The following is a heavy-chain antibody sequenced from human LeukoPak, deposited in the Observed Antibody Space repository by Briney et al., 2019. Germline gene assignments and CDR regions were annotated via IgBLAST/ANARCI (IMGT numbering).Heavy chain of an antibody. J-gene: IGHJ6*03. CDR2: IYTSGST. D-gene: IGHD3-10*01. CDR1: GCSISSYY. V-gene: IGHV4-4*07. CDR3: ARWGGYGSGRYYMDV. Sequence: SETLSLTCTVSGCSISSYYWSWIRQPAGKGLEWIGRIYTSGSTNYNPSRKSRVTMSVDTSKNQFFLKLSSVTDADTAVYFCARWGGYGSGRYYMDVWGKGNTVTMSS.